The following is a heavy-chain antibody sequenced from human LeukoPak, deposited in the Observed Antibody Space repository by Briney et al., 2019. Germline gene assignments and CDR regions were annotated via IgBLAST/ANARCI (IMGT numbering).Heavy chain of an antibody. J-gene: IGHJ4*02. CDR2: ISGSGGST. V-gene: IGHV3-23*01. CDR1: GFTFSSYA. Sequence: PGGSLRLSCAASGFTFSSYAMSWVRQAPGKGLEWVSAISGSGGSTYYADSVRGRFTISRDNSKNTLYLQMNSLRAEDTAVYYCAKDVSGAYSPDYWGQGTLVTVSS. CDR3: AKDVSGAYSPDY. D-gene: IGHD3-10*01.